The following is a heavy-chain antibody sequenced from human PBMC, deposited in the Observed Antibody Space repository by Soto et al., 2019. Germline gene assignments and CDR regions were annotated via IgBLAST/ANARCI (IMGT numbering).Heavy chain of an antibody. D-gene: IGHD6-6*01. CDR3: ARGRVAARAFDY. Sequence: PSETLSLTCAVYGGSFSGYYWSWIRQPPGKGLEWNWEINNSGSTNYNPSNKSKITITEDTSKNQFTQKLSSVTAAVTVVYYCARGRVAARAFDYWGQGTLVTVSS. J-gene: IGHJ4*02. CDR2: INNSGST. V-gene: IGHV4-34*01. CDR1: GGSFSGYY.